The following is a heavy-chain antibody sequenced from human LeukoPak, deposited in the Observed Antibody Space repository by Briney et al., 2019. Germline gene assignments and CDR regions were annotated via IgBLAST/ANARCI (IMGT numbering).Heavy chain of an antibody. V-gene: IGHV4-34*01. J-gene: IGHJ4*02. CDR1: GGSFSGYY. CDR3: ARVPGEYSYGYRAY. D-gene: IGHD5-18*01. Sequence: SETLSLACAVYGGSFSGYYWSWIRQPPGKGLEWIGEINHSGSTNYNPSLKSRVTISVDTSKNQFSLKLSSVAAADTAVYYCARVPGEYSYGYRAYWGQGTLVTVSS. CDR2: INHSGST.